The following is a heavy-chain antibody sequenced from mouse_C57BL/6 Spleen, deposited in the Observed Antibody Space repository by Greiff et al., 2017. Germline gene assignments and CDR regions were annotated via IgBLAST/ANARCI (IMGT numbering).Heavy chain of an antibody. CDR3: ASGDYDGWYFDV. V-gene: IGHV1-7*01. J-gene: IGHJ1*03. CDR2: INPSSGYT. CDR1: GYTFTSYW. Sequence: VQGVESGAELAKPGASVKLSCKASGYTFTSYWMHWVKQRPGQGLEWIGYINPSSGYTKYNQKFKDKATLTADKSSSTAYMQLSSLTYEDSAVYYCASGDYDGWYFDVWGTGTTVTVSS. D-gene: IGHD2-4*01.